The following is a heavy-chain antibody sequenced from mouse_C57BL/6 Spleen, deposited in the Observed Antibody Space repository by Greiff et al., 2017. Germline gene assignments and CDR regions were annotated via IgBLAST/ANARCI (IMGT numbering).Heavy chain of an antibody. Sequence: EVMLVESGGGLVKPGGSLKLSCAASGFTFSDYGMHWVRQAPEKGLEWVAYISSGSSTIYYADTVKGRVTISRDNATNTLFLQMTSLRSEDTAMYYCARPGDTTVVAPNYFDYWGQGTTLTVSS. CDR2: ISSGSSTI. J-gene: IGHJ2*01. CDR3: ARPGDTTVVAPNYFDY. D-gene: IGHD1-1*01. CDR1: GFTFSDYG. V-gene: IGHV5-17*01.